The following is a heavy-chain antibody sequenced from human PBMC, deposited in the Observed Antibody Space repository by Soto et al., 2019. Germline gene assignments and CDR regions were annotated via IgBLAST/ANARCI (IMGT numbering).Heavy chain of an antibody. Sequence: QVQLQESGPGLVKPSQTLSLTCTVSGGSISSCDYYWRWIRQSPGKGLEWIGYIYYSGRTYSNPTLHRRVTISVDTSKNQCSLKLSSVTAADTAVYYCARACLEYSSSNYYSGMDVLGQGTTVTASS. CDR1: GGSISSCDYY. D-gene: IGHD6-6*01. CDR2: IYYSGRT. V-gene: IGHV4-30-4*01. CDR3: ARACLEYSSSNYYSGMDV. J-gene: IGHJ6*02.